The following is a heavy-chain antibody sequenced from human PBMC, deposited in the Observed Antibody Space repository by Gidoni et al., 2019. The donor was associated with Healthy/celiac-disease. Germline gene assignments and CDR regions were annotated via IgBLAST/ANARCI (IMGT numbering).Heavy chain of an antibody. J-gene: IGHJ4*02. CDR1: GFTFDDYT. V-gene: IGHV3-43*01. D-gene: IGHD3-22*01. CDR2: ISWDGGST. CDR3: AKDSSGYYHTTQKYYDY. Sequence: EVQLVESGGVVVQPGGSLRLSCAASGFTFDDYTMHWVRQAPGKGLEWVSLISWDGGSTYYADSVKGRFTISRDNSKNSLYLQMNSLRTEDTALYYCAKDSSGYYHTTQKYYDYWGQGTLVTVSS.